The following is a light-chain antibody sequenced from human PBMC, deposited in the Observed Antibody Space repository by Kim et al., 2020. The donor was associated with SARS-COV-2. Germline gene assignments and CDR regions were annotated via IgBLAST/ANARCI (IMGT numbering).Light chain of an antibody. CDR1: SSDVGTYNL. CDR3: CSYAGSYTLWV. J-gene: IGLJ2*01. V-gene: IGLV2-23*02. Sequence: QSALTQPASVSGSPGQSITISCAGTSSDVGTYNLVSWYKQYPGKAPQLMVYEVNKRPSGISNRFSGSKSGNTASLTISGLQAEDEADYYCCSYAGSYTLWVFGGGTQLTVL. CDR2: EVN.